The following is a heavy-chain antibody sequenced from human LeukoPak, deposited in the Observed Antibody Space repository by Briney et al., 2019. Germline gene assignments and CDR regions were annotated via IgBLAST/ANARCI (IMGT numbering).Heavy chain of an antibody. J-gene: IGHJ4*02. CDR2: ISSSSYI. Sequence: GGSLRLSCAASGFTFSSYSMNWVRQAPGKGLEWVSSISSSSYIYYADSVKGRFTISRDNAKNSLYLQMNSLRAEDTAVYYCARDWRGGYGYYWGQGTLVTVSS. D-gene: IGHD5-12*01. V-gene: IGHV3-21*01. CDR1: GFTFSSYS. CDR3: ARDWRGGYGYY.